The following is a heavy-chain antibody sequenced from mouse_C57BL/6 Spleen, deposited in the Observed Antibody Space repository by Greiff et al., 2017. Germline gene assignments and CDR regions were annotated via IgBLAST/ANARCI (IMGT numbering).Heavy chain of an antibody. D-gene: IGHD2-1*01. Sequence: QVQLQQPGAELVKPGASVKLSCKASGYTFTSYWMHWVKQRPGQGLEWIGMIHPNSGSTNYNEKFKSKATLTVDKSSSTAYMQLRSLTSEDSAVYYCARSDSYYGNWLDYWGQGTTLTVSS. V-gene: IGHV1-64*01. J-gene: IGHJ2*01. CDR1: GYTFTSYW. CDR2: IHPNSGST. CDR3: ARSDSYYGNWLDY.